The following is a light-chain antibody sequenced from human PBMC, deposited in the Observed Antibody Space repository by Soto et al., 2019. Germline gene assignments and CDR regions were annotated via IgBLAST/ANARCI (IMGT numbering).Light chain of an antibody. V-gene: IGLV2-14*03. CDR1: SSDVGGSDF. J-gene: IGLJ1*01. CDR2: DVN. CDR3: SSYTAGNTPDV. Sequence: QSALTQPASVSGSPGQSIAISCTGTSSDVGGSDFVSWYQHHPGKAPKLIIHDVNNRPSGVSARFSGSKSGNTAALIISGLQAEDVADYFCSSYTAGNTPDVFVVGTKLTVL.